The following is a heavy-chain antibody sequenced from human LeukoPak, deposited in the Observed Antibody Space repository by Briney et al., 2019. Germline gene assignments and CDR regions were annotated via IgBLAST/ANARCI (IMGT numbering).Heavy chain of an antibody. D-gene: IGHD6-19*01. CDR1: GFTFSSYW. CDR3: ARVPYQVVGWYGVGFDY. V-gene: IGHV3-74*01. CDR2: INSDGSST. Sequence: PGGSLRLSCAASGFTFSSYWMHWVRQAPGKGLVWVSRINSDGSSTSYADSVKGRFTISRDNAKNTLYLQMNSLRAEDTAVYYCARVPYQVVGWYGVGFDYWGQGTLVTVSS. J-gene: IGHJ4*02.